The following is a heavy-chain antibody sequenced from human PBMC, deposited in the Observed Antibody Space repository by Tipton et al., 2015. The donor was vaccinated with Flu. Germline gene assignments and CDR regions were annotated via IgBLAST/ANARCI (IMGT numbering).Heavy chain of an antibody. CDR3: ARRDHDILTGSRAFDI. J-gene: IGHJ3*02. D-gene: IGHD3-9*01. CDR1: GGSITTYY. Sequence: TLSLTCTVSGGSITTYYWSWIRQSPGKGLEWIGYIYDSGSTNYNPSLKSRVTISVDTSKNQFSLKLTSVTAADTAVYYCARRDHDILTGSRAFDIWGQGTMVTVSP. CDR2: IYDSGST. V-gene: IGHV4-59*08.